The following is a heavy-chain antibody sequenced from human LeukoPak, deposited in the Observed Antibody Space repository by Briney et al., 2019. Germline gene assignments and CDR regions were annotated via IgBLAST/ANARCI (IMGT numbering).Heavy chain of an antibody. D-gene: IGHD6-19*01. CDR3: AKGFMSSGWYFDY. J-gene: IGHJ4*02. V-gene: IGHV3-23*01. Sequence: PGGSLRLSCAASGFTFSSYAMSWVRQAPGKGLEWVSAISGSGGSTYYADSVKGRFTISRDKSKNTLYLQMNSLRAEDTAVYYCAKGFMSSGWYFDYWGQGTLVTVSS. CDR1: GFTFSSYA. CDR2: ISGSGGST.